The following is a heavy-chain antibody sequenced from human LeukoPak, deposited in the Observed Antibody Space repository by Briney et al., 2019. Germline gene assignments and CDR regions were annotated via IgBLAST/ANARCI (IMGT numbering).Heavy chain of an antibody. V-gene: IGHV4-61*02. J-gene: IGHJ6*03. CDR1: GGSISSGSYY. CDR3: ARVPGNSYYYYYMDV. D-gene: IGHD1-1*01. CDR2: IYTSGST. Sequence: SETLSLTCTVSGGSISSGSYYWSWIPQPAGKGLEWIGRIYTSGSTNYNPSLKSRVTISVDTSKNQFSLKLSSVTAADTAVYYCARVPGNSYYYYYMDVWGKGTTVTVSS.